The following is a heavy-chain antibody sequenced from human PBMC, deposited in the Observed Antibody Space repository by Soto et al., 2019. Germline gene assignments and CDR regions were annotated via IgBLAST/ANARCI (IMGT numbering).Heavy chain of an antibody. V-gene: IGHV3-15*07. CDR3: TTDLDDYGGNSAYYGMDV. CDR2: IKSKTDGGTT. CDR1: GFTFSNAW. D-gene: IGHD4-17*01. Sequence: PGGSLRLSCAASGFTFSNAWMNWVRQAPGKGLEWVGRIKSKTDGGTTDYAAPVKGRFTISRDDSKNTLYLQMNSLKTEDTAVYYCTTDLDDYGGNSAYYGMDVWGQGTTVTVSS. J-gene: IGHJ6*02.